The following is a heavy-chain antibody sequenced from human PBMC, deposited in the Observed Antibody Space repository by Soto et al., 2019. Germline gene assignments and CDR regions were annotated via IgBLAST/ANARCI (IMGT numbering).Heavy chain of an antibody. V-gene: IGHV1-2*02. Sequence: ASVKVSCKASGYTFTGYYMHWVRQAPGQGLEWMGWINPNSGGTNYAQKFQGRVTMTRDTSISTAYVELSRLRSDDTAVYYCAREGGKLLWFGELWDYYGMDVWGQGTTVTVSS. CDR1: GYTFTGYY. CDR3: AREGGKLLWFGELWDYYGMDV. D-gene: IGHD3-10*01. CDR2: INPNSGGT. J-gene: IGHJ6*02.